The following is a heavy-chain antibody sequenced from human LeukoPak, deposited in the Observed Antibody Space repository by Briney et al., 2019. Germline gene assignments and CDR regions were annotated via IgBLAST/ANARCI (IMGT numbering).Heavy chain of an antibody. CDR3: ARDAPGNTALDY. CDR1: GFTYVSYW. D-gene: IGHD5-18*01. J-gene: IGHJ4*02. Sequence: GGSLRLSCAASGFTYVSYWMHWVRQAPGKGLVWVSRINGYGSSTDFADSVKGRFTISRDNAKNTLYLQMNSLRAEDTAVYYCARDAPGNTALDYWGQGTLVTVSS. V-gene: IGHV3-74*01. CDR2: INGYGSST.